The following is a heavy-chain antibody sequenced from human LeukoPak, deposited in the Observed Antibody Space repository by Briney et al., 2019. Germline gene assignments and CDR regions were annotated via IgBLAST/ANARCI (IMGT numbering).Heavy chain of an antibody. CDR2: INPNSGGT. D-gene: IGHD6-19*01. CDR3: AREGVPYYSSGWLDDAFDI. CDR1: GYTFTGYY. V-gene: IGHV1-2*04. Sequence: ASVKVSCKASGYTFTGYYMHRVRQAPGQGLEWMGWINPNSGGTNYAQKFQGWVTMTRDTSISTAYMELSRLRSDDTAVYYCAREGVPYYSSGWLDDAFDIWGQGTMVTVSS. J-gene: IGHJ3*02.